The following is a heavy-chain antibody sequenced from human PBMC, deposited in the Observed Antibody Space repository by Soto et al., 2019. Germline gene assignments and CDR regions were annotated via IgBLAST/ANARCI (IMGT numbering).Heavy chain of an antibody. CDR3: ARGGKGLLWFGELFAYFDY. Sequence: SDTLSLTCAVYGVSFSGYYWSWIRQPPGQGLEWIGEINHSGSTNYNPSLKSRVTISVDTSKNQFSLKLSSVTAADTAVYYCARGGKGLLWFGELFAYFDYWGQGTLVTVSS. CDR2: INHSGST. D-gene: IGHD3-10*01. CDR1: GVSFSGYY. V-gene: IGHV4-34*01. J-gene: IGHJ4*02.